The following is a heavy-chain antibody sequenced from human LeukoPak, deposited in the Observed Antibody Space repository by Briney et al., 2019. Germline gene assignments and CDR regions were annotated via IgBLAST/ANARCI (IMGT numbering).Heavy chain of an antibody. D-gene: IGHD3-10*01. Sequence: GGSLRLSCAASGFTFSSYEMNWVRQAPGKGLEWVSYISSSGSTIYYADSVKGRFTISRDNAKNSVYLQMNSLRAEDTALYYCARSSVGAWFDPWGQGTLVTVSS. CDR1: GFTFSSYE. CDR3: ARSSVGAWFDP. CDR2: ISSSGSTI. J-gene: IGHJ5*02. V-gene: IGHV3-48*03.